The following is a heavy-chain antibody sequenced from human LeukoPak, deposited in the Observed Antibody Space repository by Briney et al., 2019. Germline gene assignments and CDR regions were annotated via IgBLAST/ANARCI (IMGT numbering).Heavy chain of an antibody. CDR2: IWYDGSNK. J-gene: IGHJ4*02. CDR1: GFTFSSYG. CDR3: ARGRYSGYDSGFGIFEY. Sequence: GRSLRLSCAASGFTFSSYGMHWVRQAPGKGLEWVAVIWYDGSNKYYANSVKGRFTISRDNSKNTLYLQMNSLRAEDTAVYYCARGRYSGYDSGFGIFEYWGQGTLVTVSS. D-gene: IGHD5-12*01. V-gene: IGHV3-33*01.